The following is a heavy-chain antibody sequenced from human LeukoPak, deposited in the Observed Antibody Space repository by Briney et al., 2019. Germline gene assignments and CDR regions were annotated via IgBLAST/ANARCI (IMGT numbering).Heavy chain of an antibody. CDR3: AKALAYYYDTSGYDY. CDR2: ISGSGGST. D-gene: IGHD3-22*01. CDR1: GFTFNNYA. J-gene: IGHJ4*02. Sequence: GGSLRLSCAASGFTFNNYAMSWVRQAPGKGLEWVSAISGSGGSTYYADSVKGRLTISRDNSKNTLYLQMHSLRAEDTAVYYCAKALAYYYDTSGYDYWGQGTLVTVSS. V-gene: IGHV3-23*01.